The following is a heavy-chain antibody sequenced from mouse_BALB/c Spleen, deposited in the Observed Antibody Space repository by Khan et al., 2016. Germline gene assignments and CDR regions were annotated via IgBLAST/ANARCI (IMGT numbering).Heavy chain of an antibody. V-gene: IGHV3-2*02. CDR1: GYSITSDYA. D-gene: IGHD2-14*01. CDR3: ARRYYRYDDALDY. J-gene: IGHJ4*01. Sequence: EVKLLESGPGLVKPSQSLSLTCTVTGYSITSDYAWNWIRQFPGNKLEWMGYISYSGSTNYNPSLKSRISITRDTSTNQFFLQLNSVTTEDTATYYGARRYYRYDDALDYWGQGTSVTVSS. CDR2: ISYSGST.